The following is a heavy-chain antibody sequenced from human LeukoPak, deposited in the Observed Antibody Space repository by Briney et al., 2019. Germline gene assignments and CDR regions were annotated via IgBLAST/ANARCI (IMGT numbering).Heavy chain of an antibody. CDR1: GGSISTYY. CDR2: ISYIGST. J-gene: IGHJ4*02. Sequence: SQTLSLTCTVPGGSISTYYWSWNRQPPGKGLEWIGYISYIGSTKYNPSLKSRVTISVDASKNQFSLKLSSVTAADTAVYYCARGGAVVGFDYFDYWGQGTLVTVSS. D-gene: IGHD6-19*01. V-gene: IGHV4-59*01. CDR3: ARGGAVVGFDYFDY.